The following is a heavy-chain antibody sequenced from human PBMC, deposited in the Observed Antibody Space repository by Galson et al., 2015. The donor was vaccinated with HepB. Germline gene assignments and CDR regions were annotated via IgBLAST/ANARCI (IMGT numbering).Heavy chain of an antibody. V-gene: IGHV3-30*18. Sequence: SLRLSCAASGFTFSSYGMHWVRQAPGKGLEWVAVISYDGSNKYYADSVKGRFTISRDNSKNTVYMQMNSLRAEDTAVYYCAKDWDMDVWGKGTTVTVSS. J-gene: IGHJ6*03. CDR2: ISYDGSNK. CDR1: GFTFSSYG. D-gene: IGHD3-16*01. CDR3: AKDWDMDV.